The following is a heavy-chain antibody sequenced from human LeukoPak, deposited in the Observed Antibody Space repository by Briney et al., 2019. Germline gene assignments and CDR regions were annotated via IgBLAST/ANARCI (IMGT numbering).Heavy chain of an antibody. CDR3: ARGRPTYYDILTGSDY. Sequence: GESLKISCKGSGYSFTTYWIGWVRQMPGKGLEWMGIIYPGDSDTRYSPSFQGQVTISADKSISTAYLQWSSLKASDTAMYYCARGRPTYYDILTGSDYWGQGTLVTVSS. CDR2: IYPGDSDT. J-gene: IGHJ4*02. CDR1: GYSFTTYW. V-gene: IGHV5-51*01. D-gene: IGHD3-9*01.